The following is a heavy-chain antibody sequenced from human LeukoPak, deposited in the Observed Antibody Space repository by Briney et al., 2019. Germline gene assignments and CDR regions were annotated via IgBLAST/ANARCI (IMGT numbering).Heavy chain of an antibody. CDR2: ISAYNGNT. V-gene: IGHV1-18*01. J-gene: IGHJ4*02. CDR3: ARDLQDYVSSGLIW. CDR1: GYTFTSYG. D-gene: IGHD3-22*01. Sequence: ASVKVSCKASGYTFTSYGITWVRQAPGQGLEWMGWISAYNGNTNYAQKLQGRVTMTTDTSTSTAYMELRSLRSDDTAVYYCARDLQDYVSSGLIWWGQGTLVTVSS.